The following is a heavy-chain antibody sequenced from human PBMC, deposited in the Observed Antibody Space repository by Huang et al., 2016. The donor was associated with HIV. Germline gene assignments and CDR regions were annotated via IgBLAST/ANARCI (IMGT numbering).Heavy chain of an antibody. CDR2: IYYIGKG. J-gene: IGHJ6*03. CDR1: GGSISSSSYY. D-gene: IGHD4-17*01. V-gene: IGHV4-39*01. Sequence: QLQLQESGPGLVKPSETLSLTCTVSGGSISSSSYYWGWIRQSPGKGLEWLGGIYYIGKGYYNPSLKSRVTMSVDRSSNQFSLKMHSVTAADTAVYYCASRTTVTTTSNYHYFYMDVWGKGTTVIVSS. CDR3: ASRTTVTTTSNYHYFYMDV.